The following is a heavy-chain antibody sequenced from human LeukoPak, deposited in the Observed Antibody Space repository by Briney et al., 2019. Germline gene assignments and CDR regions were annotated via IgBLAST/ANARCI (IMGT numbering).Heavy chain of an antibody. CDR1: GFTFSSYA. Sequence: PGGSLRLSXAASGFTFSSYAMSWVRQAPGKGLEWVSAISGSGGSTYYADSVKGRFTISRDNSKNTLYLQMNSLRAEDTAVYYCAKDQGMITFGGVIVIWGQGTLVTVSS. D-gene: IGHD3-16*02. J-gene: IGHJ4*02. CDR2: ISGSGGST. CDR3: AKDQGMITFGGVIVI. V-gene: IGHV3-23*01.